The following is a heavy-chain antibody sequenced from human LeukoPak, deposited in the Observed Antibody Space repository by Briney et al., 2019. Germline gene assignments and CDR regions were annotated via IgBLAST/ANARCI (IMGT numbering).Heavy chain of an antibody. CDR1: GFTFSSYW. CDR2: IKQDGSKK. Sequence: GGSLRLSCAASGFTFSSYWMSWVRQAPGKGLEWVANIKQDGSKKYYVDFVKGRFTISRDNAKNSLYLQMNSLRAEDTAVYYCARDGVGGYDLDYFDYWGQGTLVTVSS. J-gene: IGHJ4*02. V-gene: IGHV3-7*04. D-gene: IGHD5-12*01. CDR3: ARDGVGGYDLDYFDY.